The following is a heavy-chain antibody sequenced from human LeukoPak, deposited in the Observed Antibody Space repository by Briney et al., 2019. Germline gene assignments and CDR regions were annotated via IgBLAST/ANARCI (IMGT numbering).Heavy chain of an antibody. D-gene: IGHD2-2*01. Sequence: ASVKVSCKASGYTFTGYYMHWVRQAPGQGLEWMGWISAYNGNTNYAQKLQGRVTMTTDTSTSTAYMELRSLRSDDTAVYYCARGPDRSTLYENWFDPWGQGTLVTVSS. CDR2: ISAYNGNT. V-gene: IGHV1-18*04. J-gene: IGHJ5*02. CDR1: GYTFTGYY. CDR3: ARGPDRSTLYENWFDP.